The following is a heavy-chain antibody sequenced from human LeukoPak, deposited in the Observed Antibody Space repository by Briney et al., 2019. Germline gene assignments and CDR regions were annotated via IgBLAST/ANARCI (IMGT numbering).Heavy chain of an antibody. Sequence: PSETLSLTCTVSGGSISSYYWSWIRQPPGKGLEWIGYIYHSGSTNYNPSLKSRVTISVDTSKNQFSLKLSSVTAADTAVYYCARQGSGHTNAFDIWGQGTMVTVSS. D-gene: IGHD2-15*01. V-gene: IGHV4-59*08. CDR2: IYHSGST. CDR3: ARQGSGHTNAFDI. CDR1: GGSISSYY. J-gene: IGHJ3*02.